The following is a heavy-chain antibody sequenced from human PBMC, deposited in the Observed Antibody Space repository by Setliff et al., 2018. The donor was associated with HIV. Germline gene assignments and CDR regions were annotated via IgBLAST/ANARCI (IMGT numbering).Heavy chain of an antibody. CDR2: IWYDGSKK. CDR1: GFTFSSYG. Sequence: GGSLRLSCAASGFTFSSYGMNWVRQAPGKGLEWLAIIWYDGSKKYYADSVKGRFTMSRDNSKNTLYLQMNSLRSEDTAVYYCAKDHKGYYYDSSGYHYEGVDYWGQGTLVTVPQ. CDR3: AKDHKGYYYDSSGYHYEGVDY. V-gene: IGHV3-33*06. J-gene: IGHJ4*02. D-gene: IGHD3-22*01.